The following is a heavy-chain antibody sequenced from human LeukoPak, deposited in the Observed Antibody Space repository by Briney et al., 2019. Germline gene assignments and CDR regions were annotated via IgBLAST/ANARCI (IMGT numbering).Heavy chain of an antibody. CDR2: ISYDGSNK. V-gene: IGHV3-30*18. Sequence: GGSLRLSCAASGFTFSSYGMHWFRQAPGKGLEWVAVISYDGSNKYYADSVKGRFTISRDNSKNTLYLQMNSLRAEDTAVYYCAKRVWFGEYTDYWGQGTLVTVSS. J-gene: IGHJ4*02. CDR1: GFTFSSYG. CDR3: AKRVWFGEYTDY. D-gene: IGHD3-10*01.